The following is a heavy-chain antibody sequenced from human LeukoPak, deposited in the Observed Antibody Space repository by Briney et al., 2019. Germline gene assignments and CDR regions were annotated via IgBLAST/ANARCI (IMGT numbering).Heavy chain of an antibody. J-gene: IGHJ5*02. CDR2: IYYSGST. D-gene: IGHD3-3*01. V-gene: IGHV4-39*01. CDR1: GGSISSSSYY. Sequence: PSETLSLTCTVSGGSISSSSYYWGWIRQPPGKGLEWIGSIYYSGSTYYNPSLKSRVTISVDTSKNQFSLKLSSVTAADTAVYYCARLATIFGVVPSWFDPWGQGTLVTVSS. CDR3: ARLATIFGVVPSWFDP.